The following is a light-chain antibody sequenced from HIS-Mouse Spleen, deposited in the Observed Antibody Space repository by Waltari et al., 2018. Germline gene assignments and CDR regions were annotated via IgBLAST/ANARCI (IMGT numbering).Light chain of an antibody. V-gene: IGKV3-11*01. CDR1: ESVSSY. Sequence: EIVLTQSLATLSFSPGERATLSCRASESVSSYLAWYQQKPGQAPRLLIYDASNRATGIPARFSGSGSGTDFTLTISSLEPEDFAVYYCQQRSNWPGITFGPGTKVDIK. CDR3: QQRSNWPGIT. CDR2: DAS. J-gene: IGKJ3*01.